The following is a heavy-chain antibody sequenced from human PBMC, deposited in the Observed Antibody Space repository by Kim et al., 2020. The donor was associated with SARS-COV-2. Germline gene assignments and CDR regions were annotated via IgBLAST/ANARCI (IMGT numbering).Heavy chain of an antibody. J-gene: IGHJ3*01. CDR3: ARGGWDPDVEDDAFDV. D-gene: IGHD1-26*01. CDR1: GLPFSTSA. Sequence: GGSLRLSCAASGLPFSTSAMSWVRQAPGKGLEWVLSISGNGDDSYSANSVKGRFTISRDNSENTLFLQMNDLRVDDTALYYCARGGWDPDVEDDAFDVWGQGTMVTVSS. V-gene: IGHV3-23*01. CDR2: ISGNGDDS.